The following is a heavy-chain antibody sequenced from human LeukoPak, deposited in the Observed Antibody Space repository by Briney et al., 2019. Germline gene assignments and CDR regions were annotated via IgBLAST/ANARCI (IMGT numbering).Heavy chain of an antibody. CDR3: VSGSYYLYYFDY. J-gene: IGHJ4*02. V-gene: IGHV4-59*01. Sequence: PSETLSLTSTVSGGSISSSYWSWIRQPPGKGLEWIGYIYYSGSTNYNPSLKSRVTISADTSKNQFSLKLSSVTAADTAVYYCVSGSYYLYYFDYWGQGTLVTVSS. D-gene: IGHD1-26*01. CDR2: IYYSGST. CDR1: GGSISSSY.